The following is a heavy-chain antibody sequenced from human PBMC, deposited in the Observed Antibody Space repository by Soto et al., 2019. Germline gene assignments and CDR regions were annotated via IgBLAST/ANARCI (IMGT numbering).Heavy chain of an antibody. D-gene: IGHD3-9*01. CDR1: GGSISSGGYY. CDR2: IYYSGST. J-gene: IGHJ5*02. CDR3: AREARYFDWSHGWFDP. Sequence: SETLSLTCTVSGGSISSGGYYWSWIRQHPGKGLEWIGYIYYSGSTYYNPSLKSRVTISVDTSRNQFSLKLSSVTAADTAVYYRAREARYFDWSHGWFDPWGQGTLVTVSS. V-gene: IGHV4-31*03.